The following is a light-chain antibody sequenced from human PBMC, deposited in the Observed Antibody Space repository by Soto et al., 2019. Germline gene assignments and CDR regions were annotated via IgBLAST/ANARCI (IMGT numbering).Light chain of an antibody. CDR1: QNIGTS. CDR2: DAS. Sequence: NPVTKTSATLSASEEDRVTITCRASQNIGTSLAWYQQTPGKAPKLLISDASTLESGVPSRFGGSGSGTEFTLSITSLHPDDFATYYCQQWFWHWTLPQGTKVDIK. V-gene: IGKV1-5*01. CDR3: QQWFWHWT. J-gene: IGKJ1*01.